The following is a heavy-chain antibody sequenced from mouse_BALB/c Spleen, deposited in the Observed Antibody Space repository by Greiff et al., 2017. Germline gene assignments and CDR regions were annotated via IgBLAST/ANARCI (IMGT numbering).Heavy chain of an antibody. CDR3: ASGYGRGYYAMDY. J-gene: IGHJ4*01. Sequence: VQLQQSGAELVRPGVSVKISCKGSGYTFTDYAMHWVKQSHAKSLEWIGVISTYYGDASYNQKFKGKATMTVDKSSSTAYIELARLTSEDSAIYYCASGYGRGYYAMDYWGQGTSVTVSS. V-gene: IGHV1S137*01. D-gene: IGHD2-2*01. CDR1: GYTFTDYA. CDR2: ISTYYGDA.